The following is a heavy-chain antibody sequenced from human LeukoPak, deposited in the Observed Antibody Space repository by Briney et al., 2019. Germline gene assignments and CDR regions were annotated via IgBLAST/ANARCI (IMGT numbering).Heavy chain of an antibody. D-gene: IGHD2-15*01. J-gene: IGHJ6*02. V-gene: IGHV1-24*01. Sequence: ASVKVSCKVSGYTLTELSMHWVRQAPGKGLEWMGGFDPEDGETIYAQKFQGRVTMTEDTSTDTAYMELSSLRSEDTAVYYCATDPPPAHYYYYGMDVWGQGTTVTVPS. CDR1: GYTLTELS. CDR2: FDPEDGET. CDR3: ATDPPPAHYYYYGMDV.